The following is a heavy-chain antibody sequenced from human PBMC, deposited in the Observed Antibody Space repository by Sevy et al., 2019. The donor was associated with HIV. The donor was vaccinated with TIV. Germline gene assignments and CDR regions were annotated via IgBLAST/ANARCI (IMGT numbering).Heavy chain of an antibody. CDR2: IKQDGTDK. CDR1: GFTFATYW. D-gene: IGHD3-16*02. V-gene: IGHV3-7*01. CDR3: ARALADWGSFHYSS. J-gene: IGHJ4*02. Sequence: GESQKISCAASGFTFATYWMTWVRQAPGKGLEWVAYIKQDGTDKYYVDSVRGRFAISRDNAKNSLYLHMSGLRAEDTAVYYCARALADWGSFHYSSWGRGTLVTVSS.